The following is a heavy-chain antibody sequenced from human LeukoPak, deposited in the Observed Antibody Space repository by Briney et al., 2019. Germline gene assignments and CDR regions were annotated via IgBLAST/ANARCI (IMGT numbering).Heavy chain of an antibody. D-gene: IGHD5-18*01. Sequence: ASVKVSCKASGYTFTSYGISWVRQAPGQGLEWMGWISAYNGNTNYAQKLQGRVTMTTGTSTSTAYMELRSLRSDDTAVYYCARGSPAMVYYGMDVWGQGTTVTVSS. V-gene: IGHV1-18*01. CDR3: ARGSPAMVYYGMDV. CDR2: ISAYNGNT. J-gene: IGHJ6*02. CDR1: GYTFTSYG.